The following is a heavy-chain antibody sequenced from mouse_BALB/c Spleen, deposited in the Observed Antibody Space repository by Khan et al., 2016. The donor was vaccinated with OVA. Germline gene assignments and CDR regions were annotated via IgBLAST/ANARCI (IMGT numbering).Heavy chain of an antibody. CDR3: ATSYFYGYYFDY. D-gene: IGHD1-1*01. CDR2: ISGEIKTI. Sequence: EVELVESGGGLVQPGGSRKLSWEASGFTFNNYGMHGVRQAPGKGRGWVAYISGEIKTIYYVDSVKVRFTISRDNPKNTLFLQMTSLMSEDTAMYYCATSYFYGYYFDYWGPGTTLTVS. CDR1: GFTFNNYG. J-gene: IGHJ2*01. V-gene: IGHV5-17*02.